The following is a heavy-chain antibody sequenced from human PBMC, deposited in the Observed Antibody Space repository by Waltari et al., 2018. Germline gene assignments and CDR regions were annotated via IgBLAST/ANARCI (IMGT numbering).Heavy chain of an antibody. V-gene: IGHV3-48*03. CDR1: GFTFSSYE. J-gene: IGHJ5*02. D-gene: IGHD3-10*01. CDR3: ARDRGELGITDWFDP. CDR2: ISSSGSTI. Sequence: EVQLVESGGGLVQPGGSLRLSCAASGFTFSSYEMNWVRQAPGKGLEWVSYISSSGSTIYYADSVKGRFTISRDNAKNSLYLQMNSLRAEDTAVYYCARDRGELGITDWFDPWGQGTLVTVSS.